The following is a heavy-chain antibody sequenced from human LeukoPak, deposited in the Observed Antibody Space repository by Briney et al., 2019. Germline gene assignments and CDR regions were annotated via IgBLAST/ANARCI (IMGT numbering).Heavy chain of an antibody. D-gene: IGHD3-16*01. CDR1: GEFFSGYY. CDR2: INHSGST. V-gene: IGHV4-34*01. J-gene: IGHJ4*02. CDR3: ARHLPYRRFGDY. Sequence: SETLSLTCAVYGEFFSGYYWSWIRQPPGKGLEWIGEINHSGSTNYNPSLKSRVTISVDTSKNQFSLKLSSVTAADTAVYYCARHLPYRRFGDYWGQGTLVTVSS.